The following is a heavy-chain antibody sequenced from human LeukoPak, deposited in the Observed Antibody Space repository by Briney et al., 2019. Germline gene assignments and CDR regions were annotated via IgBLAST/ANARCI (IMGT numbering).Heavy chain of an antibody. D-gene: IGHD3-22*01. V-gene: IGHV3-7*01. CDR1: GFTFSSYW. CDR3: AGEDSSGYYYYYGMDV. Sequence: GGSLRLSCAASGFTFSSYWMRWVRQAPGRGLEWVANIKQDGSEKYYVDSVKGRFTISRDNAKNSLYQQMNSLRAEDTAVYYCAGEDSSGYYYYYGMDVWGQGTPVTVSS. J-gene: IGHJ6*02. CDR2: IKQDGSEK.